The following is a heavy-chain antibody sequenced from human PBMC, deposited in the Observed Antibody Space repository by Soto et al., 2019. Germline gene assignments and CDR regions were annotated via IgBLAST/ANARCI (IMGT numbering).Heavy chain of an antibody. D-gene: IGHD1-26*01. J-gene: IGHJ4*02. CDR1: GYSFTNYW. Sequence: PGESLKISCKGSGYSFTNYWIGWVRQMPGKGLEWMGIIFPGDSDTRYSPSFRGQVTISADTSISTAYLQWSSLRASDTAMYYCARGTWEFVDPPYFDRWGPGTQVTVSS. CDR2: IFPGDSDT. V-gene: IGHV5-51*01. CDR3: ARGTWEFVDPPYFDR.